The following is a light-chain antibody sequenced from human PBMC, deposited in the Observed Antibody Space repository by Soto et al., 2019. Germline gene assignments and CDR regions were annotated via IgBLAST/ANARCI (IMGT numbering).Light chain of an antibody. CDR3: QQYGSSPPWT. CDR2: VAS. J-gene: IGKJ1*01. Sequence: EIVMTQSPATLSLSPGERATLSCRASQSVSSSYLAWYQQKPGQAPRLLIYVASSRATGIPDRFSGSGSGTDFTLTISSLEPEDFAVYYCQQYGSSPPWTFGQGTKVEIK. CDR1: QSVSSSY. V-gene: IGKV3-20*01.